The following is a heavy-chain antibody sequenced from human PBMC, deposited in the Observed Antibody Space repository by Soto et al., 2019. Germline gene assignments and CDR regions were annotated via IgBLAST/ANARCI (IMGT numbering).Heavy chain of an antibody. J-gene: IGHJ4*02. CDR3: AKDRRYYGSGTLDY. CDR2: ISWNSGSI. D-gene: IGHD3-10*01. V-gene: IGHV3-9*01. Sequence: EVQLVESGGGLVQPGRSLRLSCAASGFTFDDYAMHWVRQAPGKGLEWVSGISWNSGSIGYADSVKGRFTISRDNAKNSRYLQMNSLRAEDTALYYCAKDRRYYGSGTLDYWGQGTLVTVSS. CDR1: GFTFDDYA.